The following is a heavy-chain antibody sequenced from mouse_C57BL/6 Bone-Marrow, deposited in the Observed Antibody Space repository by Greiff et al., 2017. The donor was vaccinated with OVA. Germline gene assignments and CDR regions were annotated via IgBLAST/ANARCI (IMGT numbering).Heavy chain of an antibody. CDR3: AKVYYGNYKGAMDY. V-gene: IGHV2-5*01. J-gene: IGHJ4*01. CDR2: IWRGGST. CDR1: GFSLTSYG. D-gene: IGHD2-1*01. Sequence: VQGVESGPGLVQPSQSLSITCTVSGFSLTSYGVHWVRQSPGKGLEWLGVIWRGGSTDYNAAFMSRLSITKDNSKSQVFFKMNSLQADDTAIYYCAKVYYGNYKGAMDYWGQGTSVTVSS.